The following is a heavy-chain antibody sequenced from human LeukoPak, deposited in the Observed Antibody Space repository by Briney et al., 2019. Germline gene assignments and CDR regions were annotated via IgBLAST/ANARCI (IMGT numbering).Heavy chain of an antibody. J-gene: IGHJ3*02. CDR1: GGSISSYY. CDR2: IYYRGTT. D-gene: IGHD2-15*01. Sequence: SETLSLTCNVSGGSISSYYWSGIRQPPGKGLEWIGHIYYRGTTYYNPSLKSRVTISVNTSKNQFSLKLSAVTAADTAVYYCARNGWHDAFDIWGQGTMVTVSS. CDR3: ARNGWHDAFDI. V-gene: IGHV4-59*01.